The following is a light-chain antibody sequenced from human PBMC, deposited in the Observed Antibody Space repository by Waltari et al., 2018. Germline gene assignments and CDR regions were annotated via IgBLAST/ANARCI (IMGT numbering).Light chain of an antibody. CDR3: QQSFGNPPWT. CDR1: QFINTY. V-gene: IGKV1-39*01. CDR2: DAS. Sequence: DIQMAQSPSSLSASVEDRVTITCRASQFINTYLNWYQQKPGEAPKLLLYDASMLQSGVPSRFGGSGSGTDFTLTISSLQPEDIATYYCQQSFGNPPWTFGQGTKVEV. J-gene: IGKJ1*01.